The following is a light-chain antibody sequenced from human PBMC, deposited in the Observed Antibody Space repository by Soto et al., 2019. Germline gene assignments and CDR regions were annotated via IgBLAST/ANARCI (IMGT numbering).Light chain of an antibody. CDR1: QVISTS. CDR3: QQLFDSPIT. Sequence: IQMTQSPSTLSAPVGESVTITCRASQVISTSLAWYQVKPGKAPKLLIYAASTLESGVPSRFSATVSGTEFSLTITSLQPEDFATYYCQQLFDSPITFGQGTRLEIK. J-gene: IGKJ5*01. V-gene: IGKV1-9*01. CDR2: AAS.